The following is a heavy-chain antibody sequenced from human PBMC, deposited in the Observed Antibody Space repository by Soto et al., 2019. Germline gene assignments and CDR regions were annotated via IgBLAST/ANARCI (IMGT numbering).Heavy chain of an antibody. CDR2: IYHSGST. V-gene: IGHV4-30-2*01. CDR3: ARVPDV. J-gene: IGHJ6*02. Sequence: WTWIRQPPGKGLEWIGYIYHSGSTYYNPSLKSRVTISVDRSKNQFSLKLSSVTAADTAVYYCARVPDVWGQGTPVTVSS.